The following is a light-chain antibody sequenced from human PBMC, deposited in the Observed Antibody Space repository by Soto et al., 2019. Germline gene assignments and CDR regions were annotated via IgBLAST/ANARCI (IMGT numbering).Light chain of an antibody. Sequence: EILLTEAPGTLSFTPGAQGPLSRRARQSVSSSYLVWYQQKPGQAPRLLIYGASTRATGIPARFSGSGSGTEFTLTISSLQSEDFAVYYCQQYNNWPPLTFGGGTKVDI. J-gene: IGKJ4*01. CDR2: GAS. CDR3: QQYNNWPPLT. V-gene: IGKV3-15*01. CDR1: QSVSSSY.